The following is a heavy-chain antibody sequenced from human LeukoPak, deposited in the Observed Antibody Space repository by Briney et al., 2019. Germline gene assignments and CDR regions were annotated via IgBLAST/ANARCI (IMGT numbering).Heavy chain of an antibody. D-gene: IGHD3-22*01. CDR3: AKGNYYDRSAFLSY. CDR2: ISGSGGST. V-gene: IGHV3-23*01. CDR1: GFTFSSYA. Sequence: GGSLRLSCAASGFTFSSYAMSWVRQAPGKGLEWVSAISGSGGSTYYADSVKGRFTISRDNSKNTLYLQMNSLRAEDTAVYYCAKGNYYDRSAFLSYWGQGTLVTVSS. J-gene: IGHJ4*02.